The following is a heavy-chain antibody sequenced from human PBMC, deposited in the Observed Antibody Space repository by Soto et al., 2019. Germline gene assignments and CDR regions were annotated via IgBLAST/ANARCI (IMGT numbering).Heavy chain of an antibody. CDR2: ISSSSSYI. D-gene: IGHD3-3*01. V-gene: IGHV3-21*01. Sequence: GGSLRLSCAASGFTFSSYSMNWVRQAPGKGLEWVSSISSSSSYIYYADSVKGRFTISRDNAKNSLYLQMNSLRAEDTAVYYCARDLQNYDFWSGYYPFDYWGQGTLVTVSS. J-gene: IGHJ4*02. CDR3: ARDLQNYDFWSGYYPFDY. CDR1: GFTFSSYS.